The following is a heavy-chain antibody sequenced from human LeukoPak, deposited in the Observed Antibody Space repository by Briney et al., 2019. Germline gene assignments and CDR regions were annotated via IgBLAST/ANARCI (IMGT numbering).Heavy chain of an antibody. CDR2: IYYSGST. V-gene: IGHV4-30-4*01. CDR1: GGSISSGDCY. J-gene: IGHJ4*02. Sequence: SETLSLTCTVSGGSISSGDCYWSWIRQPPGKGLEWIGYIYYSGSTYYNPSLKSRVTISVDTSKNQFSLKLSSVTAADTAVYYCARDRPLFTMVRGVRARYYFDYWGQGTLVTVSS. CDR3: ARDRPLFTMVRGVRARYYFDY. D-gene: IGHD3-10*01.